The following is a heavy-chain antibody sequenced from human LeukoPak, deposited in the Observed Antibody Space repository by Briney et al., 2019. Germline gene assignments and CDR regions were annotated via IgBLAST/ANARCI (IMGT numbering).Heavy chain of an antibody. CDR1: GGSISSSSYY. V-gene: IGHV4-39*07. J-gene: IGHJ6*03. CDR3: ASGTRGYSGYDYYYYYMDV. Sequence: PSETLSLTCTVSGGSISSSSYYWGWIRQPPGKGLEWIGSIYYSGSTYYNPSLKSRVTISVDTSKNQFSLKLSSVTAADTAVYYCASGTRGYSGYDYYYYYMDVWGKGTTVTVSS. CDR2: IYYSGST. D-gene: IGHD5-12*01.